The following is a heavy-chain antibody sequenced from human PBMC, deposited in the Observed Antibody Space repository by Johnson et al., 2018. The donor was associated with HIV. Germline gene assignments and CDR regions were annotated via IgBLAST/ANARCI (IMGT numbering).Heavy chain of an antibody. V-gene: IGHV3-30*04. J-gene: IGHJ3*02. CDR2: ISYDGRNK. CDR1: GFTFSSYP. CDR3: ARGVKQQLSVVDAFDI. Sequence: VQLVESGGGVVQPGRSLRLACAASGFTFSSYPMHWVRQAPGKGLEWVAVISYDGRNKYYADSVKGRFTISRDNSKNRLYLEMKSLRAEDTAVYFCARGVKQQLSVVDAFDIWGQGTMVTVSS. D-gene: IGHD6-13*01.